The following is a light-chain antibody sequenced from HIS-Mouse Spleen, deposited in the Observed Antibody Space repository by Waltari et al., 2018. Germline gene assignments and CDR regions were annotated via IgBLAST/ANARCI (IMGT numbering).Light chain of an antibody. V-gene: IGLV2-11*01. CDR3: CSYAGSYTYV. Sequence: QSALTQPRSVSGSPGQSVTISCTGTSSDVGGYNYVSWYQQHPGKAPNPMFYDVRKRPSGVPDRFSGSKSGNTASLTISGLQAEDEADYYCCSYAGSYTYVFGTGTKVTVL. CDR2: DVR. J-gene: IGLJ1*01. CDR1: SSDVGGYNY.